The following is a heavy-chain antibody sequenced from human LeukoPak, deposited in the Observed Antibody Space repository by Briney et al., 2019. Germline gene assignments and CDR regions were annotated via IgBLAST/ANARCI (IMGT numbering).Heavy chain of an antibody. D-gene: IGHD7-27*01. J-gene: IGHJ2*01. Sequence: SETLSPTCSVSGGSITHKYWSWIRQSPGMELEWIAYIYYSGSTKYNPSLKSRVTISADPSKNQFSLNLNSVTAADTAVYYCARLRDWGPTLSYWYFDLWGRGTLVTVSS. CDR2: IYYSGST. V-gene: IGHV4-59*01. CDR3: ARLRDWGPTLSYWYFDL. CDR1: GGSITHKY.